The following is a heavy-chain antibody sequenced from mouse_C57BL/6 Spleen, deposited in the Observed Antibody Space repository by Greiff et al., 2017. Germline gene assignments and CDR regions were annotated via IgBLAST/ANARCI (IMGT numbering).Heavy chain of an antibody. D-gene: IGHD2-4*01. CDR3: ARSGDYDDDYYAMDY. J-gene: IGHJ4*01. Sequence: QVQLQQPGAELVRPGSSVKLSCKASGYTFTSYWMDWVKQRPGQGLEWIGNIYPSDSETHYNQKFKDKATLTVDKSSSTAYMQLSSLTSEDSAVYYCARSGDYDDDYYAMDYWGQGTSVTVSS. CDR1: GYTFTSYW. V-gene: IGHV1-61*01. CDR2: IYPSDSET.